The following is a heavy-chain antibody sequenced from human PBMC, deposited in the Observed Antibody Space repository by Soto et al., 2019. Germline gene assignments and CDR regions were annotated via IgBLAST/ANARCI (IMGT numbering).Heavy chain of an antibody. J-gene: IGHJ2*01. CDR3: ARGNHRWLQLWYFDL. CDR2: IIPIFGTV. CDR1: GGTFSNYP. D-gene: IGHD5-12*01. Sequence: QVQLVQSGAEVKKPGSSVKVSCKASGGTFSNYPISWVRQAPGQGLEWMGGIIPIFGTVNYAQKFQGRVTIQADESTSTAYMELSSLRSEDTAVYYCARGNHRWLQLWYFDLWGRGTLVTVSS. V-gene: IGHV1-69*12.